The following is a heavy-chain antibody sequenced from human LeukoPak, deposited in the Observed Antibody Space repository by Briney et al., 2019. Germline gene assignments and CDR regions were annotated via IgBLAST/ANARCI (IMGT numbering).Heavy chain of an antibody. Sequence: PSETLSLTCTVSGGSISSSSYYWGWIRQPPGKGLEWIGSIYYSGSTYYNPSLKSRVTISVDTSKNQSSLKLSSVTAADTAVYYCARHDLEYSSSSGYYYYYYMDVWGKGTTVTVSS. V-gene: IGHV4-39*01. D-gene: IGHD6-6*01. CDR2: IYYSGST. CDR3: ARHDLEYSSSSGYYYYYYMDV. J-gene: IGHJ6*03. CDR1: GGSISSSSYY.